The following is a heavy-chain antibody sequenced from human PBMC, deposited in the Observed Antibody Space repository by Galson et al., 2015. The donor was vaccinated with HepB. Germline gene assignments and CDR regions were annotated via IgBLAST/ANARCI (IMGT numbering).Heavy chain of an antibody. D-gene: IGHD3-16*02. V-gene: IGHV4-39*01. CDR3: LRALGGSYFYGMDV. CDR2: VHSSGVT. J-gene: IGHJ6*02. CDR1: GASISSRTYY. Sequence: ETLSLTCSVSGASISSRTYYWVWIRPPPGKGLEWIGNVHSSGVTYYNPSLKSRVTISGDTAKNQFSLRGSSVTAADTAVYYCLRALGGSYFYGMDVWGQGTTVTVSS.